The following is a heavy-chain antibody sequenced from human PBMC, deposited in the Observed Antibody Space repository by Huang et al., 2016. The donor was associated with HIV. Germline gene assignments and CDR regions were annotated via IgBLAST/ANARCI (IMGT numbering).Heavy chain of an antibody. V-gene: IGHV3-30*18. D-gene: IGHD1-26*01. J-gene: IGHJ4*02. CDR3: AKDGADEEWDIDY. Sequence: VQLVESGGGVVQPGRSLRLACAASGFSFSTYGLHWVRQAQGKGRGWVAVISYDGSNKYYAHSGKGRFTISRDTSENKVYLQMNSLRHEDTAVYYCAKDGADEEWDIDYWGQGTLVTVSS. CDR1: GFSFSTYG. CDR2: ISYDGSNK.